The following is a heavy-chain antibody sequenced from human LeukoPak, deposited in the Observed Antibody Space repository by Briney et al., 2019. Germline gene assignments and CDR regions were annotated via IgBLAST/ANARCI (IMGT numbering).Heavy chain of an antibody. D-gene: IGHD5-24*01. CDR2: INPNSGGT. V-gene: IGHV1-2*02. Sequence: GASVKVSCKASGYTFTGYYMHWVRQAPGQGLEWMGWINPNSGGTNYAQKYQGRVTMTRDTSISTAYMELSRLRSDDTAVYYCARSRWLQFPVDYWGQGTLVTVS. CDR3: ARSRWLQFPVDY. CDR1: GYTFTGYY. J-gene: IGHJ4*02.